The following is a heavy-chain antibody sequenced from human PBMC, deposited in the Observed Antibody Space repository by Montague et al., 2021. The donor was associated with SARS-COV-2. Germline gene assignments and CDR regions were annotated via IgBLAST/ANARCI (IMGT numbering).Heavy chain of an antibody. D-gene: IGHD3-3*01. CDR3: AQGDFGVVIIPYYYYYMDV. V-gene: IGHV4-39*01. CDR2: IHYSGST. Sequence: SETLSLTCTVSGASISSSNYYWGWIRQPPGKGLEWIATIHYSGSTYYKPSLKSRLTISVDTSKNQFSLRLSSVTAADTAVYYCAQGDFGVVIIPYYYYYMDVWGKGTTVTVSS. J-gene: IGHJ6*03. CDR1: GASISSSNYY.